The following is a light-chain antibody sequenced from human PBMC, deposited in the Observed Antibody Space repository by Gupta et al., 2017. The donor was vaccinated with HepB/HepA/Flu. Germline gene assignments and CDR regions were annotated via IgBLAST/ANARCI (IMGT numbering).Light chain of an antibody. Sequence: QSAPTQPPSASGSPGQSVTISCTGTSSDIGSYNLVSWYQQHPGKAPILIMYDIFQRPSGVPERFSGSKSGNTASLTVSGLQAEDEADYYCFSSAGNDKGVFGGGTKVTVL. CDR1: SSDIGSYNL. CDR3: FSSAGNDKGV. V-gene: IGLV2-8*01. CDR2: DIF. J-gene: IGLJ1*01.